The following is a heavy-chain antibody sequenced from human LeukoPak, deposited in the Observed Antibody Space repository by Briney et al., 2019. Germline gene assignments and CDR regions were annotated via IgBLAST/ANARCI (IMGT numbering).Heavy chain of an antibody. J-gene: IGHJ3*02. CDR1: GGSFSGYY. V-gene: IGHV4-34*01. CDR3: ARGRQNHYYYGSGSYHGRSDAFDI. Sequence: SETLSLTCAVYGGSFSGYYWSWIRQPPGKGLEWIGEINHSGSTNYNPSLKSRVTISVDTSKNQFSLKLSSVTAADTAVYYCARGRQNHYYYGSGSYHGRSDAFDIWGQGTMVTVSS. CDR2: INHSGST. D-gene: IGHD3-10*01.